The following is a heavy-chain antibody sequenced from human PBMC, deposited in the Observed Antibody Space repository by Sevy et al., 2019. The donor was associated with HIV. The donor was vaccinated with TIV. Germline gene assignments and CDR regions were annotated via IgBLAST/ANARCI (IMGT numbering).Heavy chain of an antibody. Sequence: GGSLRLSCAASGFTVSSNYMSRVRQAPGKGLEWVSVIYSGGSTYYADSVKGRFTISRDNSKNTLYLQMNSLRAEDTAVYYCASGHPNYYGSGSPSDYWGQGTLVTVSS. CDR1: GFTVSSNY. D-gene: IGHD3-10*01. J-gene: IGHJ4*02. CDR2: IYSGGST. CDR3: ASGHPNYYGSGSPSDY. V-gene: IGHV3-53*01.